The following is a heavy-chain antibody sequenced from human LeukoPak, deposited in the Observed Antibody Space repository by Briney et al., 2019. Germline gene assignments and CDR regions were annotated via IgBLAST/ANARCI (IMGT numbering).Heavy chain of an antibody. CDR3: ARTHEHSSSSDY. CDR2: INPNSGGT. CDR1: GYPFTAYY. Sequence: ASVKVSCKASGYPFTAYYMHWVRQAPGQGLEWMGWINPNSGGTKYAQKFQGRVTMTRDTSISTAYMELSRLTSDDTAVYYWARTHEHSSSSDYWGQGTLVTVSS. V-gene: IGHV1-2*02. J-gene: IGHJ4*02. D-gene: IGHD6-6*01.